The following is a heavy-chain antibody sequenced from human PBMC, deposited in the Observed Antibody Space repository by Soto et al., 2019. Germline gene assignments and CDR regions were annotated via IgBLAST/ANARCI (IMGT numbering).Heavy chain of an antibody. J-gene: IGHJ4*02. CDR3: GRKSDALASRPPDN. CDR2: ICYRGGT. Sequence: QLQLQESGPGLVKPSETLSLTCTVSGGSVSSSIYYWAWIRQPPGKGLEWVGSICYRGGTYYSPSLKGRVTIFVDTSKNEFSLNLNSVTAADTAVYYCGRKSDALASRPPDNWGQGTLVTVSS. CDR1: GGSVSSSIYY. V-gene: IGHV4-39*01. D-gene: IGHD6-19*01.